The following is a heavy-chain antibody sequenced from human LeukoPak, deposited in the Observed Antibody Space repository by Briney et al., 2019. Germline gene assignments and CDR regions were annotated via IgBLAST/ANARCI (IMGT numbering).Heavy chain of an antibody. V-gene: IGHV3-30*18. CDR2: ISYDGSNK. D-gene: IGHD1-1*01. Sequence: GRSLRLSCAASGFTFSSYGMHWVRQAPGKGLEWVAVISYDGSNKYYADSVKGRFTISRDNSKNTLYLQMNSLRAEDTAVYYCAKSEAGTTGYWGQGTLVTVSS. CDR3: AKSEAGTTGY. CDR1: GFTFSSYG. J-gene: IGHJ4*02.